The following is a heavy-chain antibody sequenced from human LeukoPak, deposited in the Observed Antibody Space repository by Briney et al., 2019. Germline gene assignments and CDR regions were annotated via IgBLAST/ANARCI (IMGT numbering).Heavy chain of an antibody. CDR2: ISNSGSPI. D-gene: IGHD1-14*01. V-gene: IGHV3-48*03. Sequence: GGSLRLSCAASGFTFSSYEMNWVRQDPGKGLEWVSYISNSGSPIYYADSVKGRFTISRDNAKNSLYLQMNSLKTEDTGVYYCTGVRAFDTWGQGTMVTVSS. CDR3: TGVRAFDT. CDR1: GFTFSSYE. J-gene: IGHJ3*02.